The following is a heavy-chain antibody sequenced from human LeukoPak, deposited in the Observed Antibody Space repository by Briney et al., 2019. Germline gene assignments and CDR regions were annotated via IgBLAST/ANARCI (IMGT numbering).Heavy chain of an antibody. Sequence: GSSVKVSCKASGGTFSSYAISWVRQAPGQGLEWMGRIIPILGIANYAQKFQGRVTITADKSTSTAYMELSSLRSEDTAVYYCARALVPSTTYYYYGMDVWGQGTTVTVSS. CDR3: ARALVPSTTYYYYGMDV. CDR1: GGTFSSYA. D-gene: IGHD1-14*01. J-gene: IGHJ6*02. V-gene: IGHV1-69*04. CDR2: IIPILGIA.